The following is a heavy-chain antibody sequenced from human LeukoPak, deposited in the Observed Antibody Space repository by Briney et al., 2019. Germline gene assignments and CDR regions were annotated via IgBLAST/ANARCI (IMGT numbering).Heavy chain of an antibody. CDR2: INQDGSEK. V-gene: IGHV3-7*04. CDR3: ARGDKFSGDY. J-gene: IGHJ4*02. D-gene: IGHD6-19*01. Sequence: PGGSLRLSCAASGFTFSHYWMSWVRRAPGKGLEWVANINQDGSEKYYVDSLKGRFTISRDNAEHSLYLQMNNLRAEDTAVYYCARGDKFSGDYWGRGTLVTVSS. CDR1: GFTFSHYW.